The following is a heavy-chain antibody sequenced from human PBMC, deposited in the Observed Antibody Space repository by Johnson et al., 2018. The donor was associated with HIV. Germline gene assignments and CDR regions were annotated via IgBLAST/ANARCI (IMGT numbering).Heavy chain of an antibody. CDR2: VNPNGGST. J-gene: IGHJ3*02. V-gene: IGHV3-25*04. CDR3: ARGLGSYSSGYPMLDAFDI. Sequence: HLVESGGGVDQPGGSLRLSCAASQFTFSSYYMNCVRQAPGNGLELVGQVNPNGGSTYLIDSGKDRFNTSRDNAKNSLHLQMNSLRAGDTAVYYCARGLGSYSSGYPMLDAFDIWGQGTMVTVSS. CDR1: QFTFSSYY. D-gene: IGHD3-22*01.